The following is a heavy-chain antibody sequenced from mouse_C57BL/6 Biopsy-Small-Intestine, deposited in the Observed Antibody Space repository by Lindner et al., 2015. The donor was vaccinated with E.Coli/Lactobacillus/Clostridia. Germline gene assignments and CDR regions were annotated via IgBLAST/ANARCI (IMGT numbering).Heavy chain of an antibody. CDR3: ARSEGTSGFLDY. D-gene: IGHD3-2*02. CDR2: IYPYNGLS. V-gene: IGHV1-31*01. J-gene: IGHJ2*02. Sequence: VQLQESGPELVKPGASVKISCKASDYSFTTYYIHWVKQSHGNILDWIGFIYPYNGLSSYNQKFKGKATLTVDKSSSTAYMELRSLTSEDSAVYYCARSEGTSGFLDYWGQGTSLTVSS. CDR1: DYSFTTYY.